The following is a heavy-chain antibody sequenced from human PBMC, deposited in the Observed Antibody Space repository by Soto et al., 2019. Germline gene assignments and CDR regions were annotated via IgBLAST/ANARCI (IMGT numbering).Heavy chain of an antibody. CDR1: GGSINHGDYY. J-gene: IGHJ4*02. CDR3: ARLYGSYIWAGKYFDS. CDR2: IYVTGTT. Sequence: SETLSLTCNVSGGSINHGDYYWSWVRQSPEKGLEWIGYIYVTGTTYYNPSFKSRVTISVDRSRSQFSLRLTSVTAEDTAVYFCARLYGSYIWAGKYFDSWGQGSLVTVSS. D-gene: IGHD1-26*01. V-gene: IGHV4-30-4*01.